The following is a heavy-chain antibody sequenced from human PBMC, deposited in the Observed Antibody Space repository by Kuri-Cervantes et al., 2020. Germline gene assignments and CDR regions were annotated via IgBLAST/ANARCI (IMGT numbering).Heavy chain of an antibody. CDR3: AKRRSYSRIFDY. V-gene: IGHV3-23*01. CDR1: GFTFSSYS. D-gene: IGHD6-13*01. CDR2: ISGSGGST. Sequence: GGSLRLSCAASGFTFSSYSMNWVRQAPGKGLEWVSAISGSGGSTYYADSVKGRFTISRDNSKNTLYLQMNSLRAEDTAVYYCAKRRSYSRIFDYWGQGTLVTVSS. J-gene: IGHJ4*02.